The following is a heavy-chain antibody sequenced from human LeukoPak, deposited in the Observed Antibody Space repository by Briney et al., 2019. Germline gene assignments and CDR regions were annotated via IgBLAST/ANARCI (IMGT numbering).Heavy chain of an antibody. CDR2: IYHSGST. J-gene: IGHJ6*03. CDR3: ARDHPHYDFWSGYYYYYYMDV. Sequence: SETLSLTCTVSGGSISSGGYYWSWIRQPPGKGLEWIGYIYHSGSTYYNPSLKSRVTISVDRSKNQFSLKLSSVTAADTAVYYCARDHPHYDFWSGYYYYYYMDVWGKGTTVTVSS. V-gene: IGHV4-30-2*01. D-gene: IGHD3-3*01. CDR1: GGSISSGGYY.